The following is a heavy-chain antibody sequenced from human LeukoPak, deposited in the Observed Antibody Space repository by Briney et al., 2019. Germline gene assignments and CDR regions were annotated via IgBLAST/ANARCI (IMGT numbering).Heavy chain of an antibody. CDR2: DYYSGTA. CDR1: VAPITSYY. V-gene: IGHV4-59*07. D-gene: IGHD2-2*01. CDR3: ARHVGYCSSTRCNSWCDP. J-gene: IGHJ5*02. Sequence: PSDPLSLPCTVSVAPITSYYGRWIRQPPGKGLEWLASDYYSGTAKYNPSLKSRVTMSLDPSKSQFSLNLSSVIAADTAVYYCARHVGYCSSTRCNSWCDPWGQGILVTVSS.